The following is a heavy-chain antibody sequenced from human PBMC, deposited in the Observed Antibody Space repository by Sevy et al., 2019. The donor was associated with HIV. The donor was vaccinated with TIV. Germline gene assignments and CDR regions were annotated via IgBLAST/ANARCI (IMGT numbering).Heavy chain of an antibody. V-gene: IGHV2-5*01. Sequence: SGPTLVKPTQTLTLTSTFSGFSLTASEVGVTWIRQPPGKALEWLAAIYWNDDNRYSPSLRSRLTLTRDTSKNRVFLTITNMDPVDTATYYCTHSKFGTSYVGLDYWGPGTLVTVSS. D-gene: IGHD1-1*01. CDR3: THSKFGTSYVGLDY. J-gene: IGHJ4*02. CDR1: GFSLTASEVG. CDR2: IYWNDDN.